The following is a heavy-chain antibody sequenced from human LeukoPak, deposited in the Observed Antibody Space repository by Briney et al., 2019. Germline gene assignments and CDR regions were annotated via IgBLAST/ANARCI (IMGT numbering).Heavy chain of an antibody. V-gene: IGHV1-2*02. CDR3: AREDYYYYGMGV. CDR1: GYTFTGYY. Sequence: ASVKVSCKASGYTFTGYYMHWVRQAPGQGLEWMGWINPNSGGTNYAQKFQGRVTMTRDTSISTAYMELSRLRSDDTAVYYCAREDYYYYGMGVWGQGTTVTVSS. CDR2: INPNSGGT. J-gene: IGHJ6*02.